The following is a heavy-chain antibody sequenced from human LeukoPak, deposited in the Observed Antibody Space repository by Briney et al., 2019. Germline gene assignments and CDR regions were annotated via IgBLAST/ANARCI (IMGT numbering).Heavy chain of an antibody. J-gene: IGHJ4*02. D-gene: IGHD1-1*01. CDR2: ISKNGDRA. CDR1: GFTFSRYG. CDR3: VKDLDWNDGY. Sequence: GGSLRHSCSASGFTFSRYGMNWARQAPGKGLEYVSAISKNGDRAYYADSVKGRFTISRDNSKNTLYLQMSSLSIEDTAVYYCVKDLDWNDGYWGQGTLVTVSS. V-gene: IGHV3-64D*06.